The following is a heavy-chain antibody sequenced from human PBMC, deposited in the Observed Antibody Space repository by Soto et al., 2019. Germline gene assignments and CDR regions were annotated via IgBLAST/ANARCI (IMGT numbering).Heavy chain of an antibody. D-gene: IGHD3-16*02. CDR3: ERNRFQTLYYYYGMDV. Sequence: SVKVSCKASGGTFSSYAISWVRQAPGQGLEWMGGIIPIFGTANYAQKFQGRVTITADESTSTAYMELSSLRSEDTAVYYCERNRFQTLYYYYGMDVWGQGTTVTVSS. CDR2: IIPIFGTA. CDR1: GGTFSSYA. V-gene: IGHV1-69*13. J-gene: IGHJ6*02.